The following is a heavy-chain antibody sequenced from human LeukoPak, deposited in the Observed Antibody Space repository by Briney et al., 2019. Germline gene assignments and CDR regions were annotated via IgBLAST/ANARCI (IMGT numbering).Heavy chain of an antibody. J-gene: IGHJ4*02. CDR2: IYYSGTT. Sequence: SETLSLTCTVSGCSITTYYWSWIRQPPGKGLEWIGYIYYSGTTNHNLSLKSRVNISVDTSKNQFSLKLTSVTAADTAVYYCARAKLGTVSTFDYWGQGTLVTVSS. CDR1: GCSITTYY. D-gene: IGHD4-17*01. CDR3: ARAKLGTVSTFDY. V-gene: IGHV4-59*01.